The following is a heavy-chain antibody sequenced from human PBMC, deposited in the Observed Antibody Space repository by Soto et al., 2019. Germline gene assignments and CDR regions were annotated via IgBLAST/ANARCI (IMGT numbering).Heavy chain of an antibody. J-gene: IGHJ5*02. V-gene: IGHV3-53*02. D-gene: IGHD1-26*01. CDR2: IYSGGST. CDR1: GFTVSSNY. CDR3: ARERDGHSPTWFDL. Sequence: EVQVVETGGGVIQPGGSLRLSCAVSGFTVSSNYMSWVRQPPGKGPEWVSDIYSGGSTYYADSVKGRFTISRDNSKNTLYLQMNSLRAEDTAVYFCARERDGHSPTWFDLWGQGTLVTVSS.